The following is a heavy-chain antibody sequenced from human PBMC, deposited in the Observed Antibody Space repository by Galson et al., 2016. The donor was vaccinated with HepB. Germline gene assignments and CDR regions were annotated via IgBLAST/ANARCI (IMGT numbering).Heavy chain of an antibody. V-gene: IGHV1-3*01. D-gene: IGHD3-3*01. J-gene: IGHJ4*02. CDR3: AKVGEDFSSGYSSGLAY. CDR1: GYIFSRYT. CDR2: INPANGNT. Sequence: SVKVSCKASGYIFSRYTMHWVRQAPGQRLEWMGWINPANGNTKYSQKFQGGVTFSSDTSASTGYMELSSLRSEDTAVHYCAKVGEDFSSGYSSGLAYWGQGTLVTVSP.